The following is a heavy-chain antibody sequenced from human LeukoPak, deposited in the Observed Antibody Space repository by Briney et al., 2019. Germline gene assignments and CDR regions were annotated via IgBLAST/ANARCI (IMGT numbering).Heavy chain of an antibody. V-gene: IGHV3-23*01. CDR3: AKVGVLLWFGESYYFDY. CDR1: GFTLSSYA. CDR2: ISGSGGST. D-gene: IGHD3-10*01. J-gene: IGHJ4*02. Sequence: GGSLRLSCAASGFTLSSYAMSWVRQAPGKGLEWVSAISGSGGSTYYADSMKGRFTISRDNSKNTLYLQMNSLRAEDTAVYYCAKVGVLLWFGESYYFDYWGQGTLVTVSS.